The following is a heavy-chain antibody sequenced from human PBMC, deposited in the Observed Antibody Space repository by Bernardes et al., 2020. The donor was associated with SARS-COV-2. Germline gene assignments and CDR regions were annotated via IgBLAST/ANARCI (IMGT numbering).Heavy chain of an antibody. CDR1: GYTVTHYW. V-gene: IGHV5-51*01. Sequence: GEPLKSSGEGSGYTVTHYWIGWVCQKPGKGLEWMGVIHPGGSDTRYSPSFQGQVTISADRSIRTAYLQWSSLKASDTAMYYCVRHSYCSGGNCYSSYHYGMDVWGQGTTVTVSS. CDR2: IHPGGSDT. D-gene: IGHD2-15*01. CDR3: VRHSYCSGGNCYSSYHYGMDV. J-gene: IGHJ6*02.